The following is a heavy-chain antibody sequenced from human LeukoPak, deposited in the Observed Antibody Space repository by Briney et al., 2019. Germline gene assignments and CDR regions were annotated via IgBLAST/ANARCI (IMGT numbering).Heavy chain of an antibody. J-gene: IGHJ4*02. CDR1: GYTSTGYY. D-gene: IGHD3-10*01. CDR2: INPNSGGT. Sequence: ASVKVSCKASGYTSTGYYMHWVRQAPGQGLEWMGRINPNSGGTNYAQKFQGRVTMTRDTSISTAYMELSRLRSDDTAVYYCARNYSGSGSYYPGYWGQGTLVTVSS. V-gene: IGHV1-2*06. CDR3: ARNYSGSGSYYPGY.